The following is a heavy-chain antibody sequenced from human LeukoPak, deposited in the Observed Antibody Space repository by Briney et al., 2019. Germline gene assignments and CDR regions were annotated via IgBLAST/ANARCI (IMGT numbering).Heavy chain of an antibody. CDR3: ARRRGIVRFDY. CDR2: IYYSGST. V-gene: IGHV4-39*01. CDR1: GGSISSSSYY. J-gene: IGHJ4*02. Sequence: SETLSLTCTVSGGSISSSSYYWGWIRQPPGEGLEWIGSIYYSGSTYYKPSFKSRVTISVDTSKNQFSLKLSSVTAADTAVYYCARRRGIVRFDYWGQGTLVTVSS. D-gene: IGHD1-26*01.